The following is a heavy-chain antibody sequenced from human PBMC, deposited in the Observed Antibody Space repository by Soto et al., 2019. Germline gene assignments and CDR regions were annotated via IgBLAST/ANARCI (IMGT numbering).Heavy chain of an antibody. CDR1: GGSFSGYY. J-gene: IGHJ4*02. Sequence: SETLSLTCAVYGGSFSGYYWSWIRQPPGKGLEWIGEINHSGSTNYNPSLKSRVTISVDTSKNQFSLKLSSVTAADTAVYYCARGLSQKFNPTGYYEDYWGQGTLVTVSS. D-gene: IGHD3-9*01. CDR2: INHSGST. CDR3: ARGLSQKFNPTGYYEDY. V-gene: IGHV4-34*01.